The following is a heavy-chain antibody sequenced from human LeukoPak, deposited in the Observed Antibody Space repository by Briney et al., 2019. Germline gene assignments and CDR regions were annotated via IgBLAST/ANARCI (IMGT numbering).Heavy chain of an antibody. D-gene: IGHD3-3*01. CDR2: IYTSGST. V-gene: IGHV4-4*07. J-gene: IGHJ4*02. CDR1: GGSISSYY. CDR3: ARARITIFGVVIADYFDY. Sequence: SETLSLTCTVSGGSISSYYWSWIRQPAGKGLEWIGRIYTSGSTNYNPSLKSRVTISVDTSKNQFSLKLSSVTAADTAVYYCARARITIFGVVIADYFDYWGQGTLVTVSS.